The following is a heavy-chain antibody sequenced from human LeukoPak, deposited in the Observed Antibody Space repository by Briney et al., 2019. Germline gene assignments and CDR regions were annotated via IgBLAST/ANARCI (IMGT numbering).Heavy chain of an antibody. CDR1: GYTFTSYG. CDR2: ISAYNGNT. CDR3: ARAREDYDSSGYHFDY. J-gene: IGHJ4*02. V-gene: IGHV1-18*01. D-gene: IGHD3-22*01. Sequence: GSVNVSCKASGYTFTSYGISWVRQAPGQGLEWMGWISAYNGNTNYAQKLQGRVTMTTDTSTSTAYMELRSLRSDDTAVYYCARAREDYDSSGYHFDYWGQGTLVTVSS.